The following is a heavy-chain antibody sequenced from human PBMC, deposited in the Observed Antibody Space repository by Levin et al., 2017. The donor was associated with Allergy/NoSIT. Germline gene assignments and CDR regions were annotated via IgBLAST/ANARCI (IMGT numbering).Heavy chain of an antibody. CDR1: GFTFSSYG. D-gene: IGHD3-10*01. Sequence: GGSLRLSCAASGFTFSSYGMHWVRQAPGKGLEWVAVIWYDGSNKYYADSVKGRFTISRDNSKNTLYLQMNSLRAEDTAVYYCARDARVTMVRGVISRMGVQYWFDPWGQGTLVTVSS. V-gene: IGHV3-33*01. CDR2: IWYDGSNK. J-gene: IGHJ5*02. CDR3: ARDARVTMVRGVISRMGVQYWFDP.